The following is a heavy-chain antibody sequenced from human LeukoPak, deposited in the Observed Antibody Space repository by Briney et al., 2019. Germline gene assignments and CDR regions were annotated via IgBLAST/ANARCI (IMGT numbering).Heavy chain of an antibody. CDR1: GFTFSSYS. J-gene: IGHJ4*02. Sequence: GGSLRLSCAASGFTFSSYSMNWVRQAPGKGLEWVSYISSSSSTIYYADSVKGRFTISRDNAKNSLYLQMNSLRAEDTAVYYCASSEGPYYFDYWGQGTLVTVSS. CDR2: ISSSSSTI. V-gene: IGHV3-48*04. CDR3: ASSEGPYYFDY.